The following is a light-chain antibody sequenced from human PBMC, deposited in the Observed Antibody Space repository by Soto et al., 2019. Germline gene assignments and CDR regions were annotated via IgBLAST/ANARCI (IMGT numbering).Light chain of an antibody. CDR1: RSGSNT. CDR2: GAS. CDR3: QQYSKWTRT. J-gene: IGKJ1*01. Sequence: MTQSPSTLSVSPGARATPSFMGARSGSNTLVSYQQKPGEAPRLLIYGASTRAPDIPATFSSSGSGTEFTLIISTLRYGDFAVYYCQQYSKWTRTFGQGTKVDI. V-gene: IGKV3-15*01.